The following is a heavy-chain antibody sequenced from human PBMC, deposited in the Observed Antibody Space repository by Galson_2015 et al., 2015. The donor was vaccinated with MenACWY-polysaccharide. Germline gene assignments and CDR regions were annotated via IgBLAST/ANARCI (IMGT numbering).Heavy chain of an antibody. D-gene: IGHD1-26*01. Sequence: SLRLSCAASEFTFNYYGMQWVRQAPGKGLEWVALIWCDGSNKYYADSVKGRFTISRDNSKNTLYLQMNSLRAEDMAVYYCARAKGGAATVLDYYMDVWGKGTTVTVSS. CDR1: EFTFNYYG. V-gene: IGHV3-33*01. CDR2: IWCDGSNK. J-gene: IGHJ6*03. CDR3: ARAKGGAATVLDYYMDV.